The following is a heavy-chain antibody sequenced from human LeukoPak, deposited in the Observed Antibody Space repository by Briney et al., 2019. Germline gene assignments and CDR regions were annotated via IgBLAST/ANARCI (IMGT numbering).Heavy chain of an antibody. CDR1: GFTFSRYW. V-gene: IGHV3-7*03. J-gene: IGHJ4*02. D-gene: IGHD3-22*01. Sequence: GGSLRLSCAASGFTFSRYWMSWVRQVPRKGLEWLANIKQDGGEKYYVDSVKGRFTISRDNAKNSLYLQMNSLRAEDTAVYYCARDKGDYDTSGSLFVFGGQGTLVTVSS. CDR2: IKQDGGEK. CDR3: ARDKGDYDTSGSLFVF.